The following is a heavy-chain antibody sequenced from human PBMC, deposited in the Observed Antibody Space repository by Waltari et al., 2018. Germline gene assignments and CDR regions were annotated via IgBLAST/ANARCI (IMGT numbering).Heavy chain of an antibody. CDR2: INPNSGDT. V-gene: IGHV1-2*06. CDR1: GDTFTDFF. Sequence: QVKLVQSGAEVKTPGDAGKVSCKASGDTFTDFFIHWVRPAPGQGLEWMGRINPNSGDTSYAQRFQGRVTMTGDTSINTAYMEFAGLRSDDTAIYYCARSGGGTTTFGVAEWGQGSLVTVSS. J-gene: IGHJ4*02. D-gene: IGHD3-3*01. CDR3: ARSGGGTTTFGVAE.